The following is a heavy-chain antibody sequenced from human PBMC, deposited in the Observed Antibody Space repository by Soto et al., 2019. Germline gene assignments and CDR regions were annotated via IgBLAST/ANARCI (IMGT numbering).Heavy chain of an antibody. CDR1: GFTYESYA. CDR2: IKSGGTVA. CDR3: AISTGGFGGLFVVPSDY. Sequence: EVQLLESGGGLVQPGGSLRLSCAASGFTYESYAMSWVRQAPGKGLEWVSVIKSGGTVAHYADSVKGRFAMSRDNSKKTLSQEINSLRAGDPGLYYCAISTGGFGGLFVVPSDYWGQGTLVTVSS. V-gene: IGHV3-23*03. J-gene: IGHJ4*02. D-gene: IGHD3-16*02.